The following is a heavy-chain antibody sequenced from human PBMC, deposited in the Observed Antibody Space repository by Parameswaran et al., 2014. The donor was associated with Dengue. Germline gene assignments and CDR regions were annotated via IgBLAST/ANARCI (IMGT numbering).Heavy chain of an antibody. CDR3: AREMTTVTTSGDYYYYYGMDV. CDR2: IIPILGIA. J-gene: IGHJ6*02. V-gene: IGHV1-69*04. D-gene: IGHD4-17*01. Sequence: WVRQAPGQGLEWMGRIIPILGIANYAQKFQGRVTITADKSTSTAYMELSSLRSEDTAVYYCAREMTTVTTSGDYYYYYGMDVWGQGTTVTVSS.